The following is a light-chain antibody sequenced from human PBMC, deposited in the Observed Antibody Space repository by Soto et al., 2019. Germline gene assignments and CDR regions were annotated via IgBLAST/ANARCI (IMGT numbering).Light chain of an antibody. J-gene: IGLJ2*01. CDR3: AAWDDSLSGQV. V-gene: IGLV1-47*01. CDR2: RSN. CDR1: TSNIGSNS. Sequence: QSVLTQPPSASGTPGQRVTISCSGSTSNIGSNSVFWYQQLPGTAPKLLIYRSNQRASGVPDRFSGSKSGTSASLAISGLRSEDEADYYCAAWDDSLSGQVFSGGTKLTVL.